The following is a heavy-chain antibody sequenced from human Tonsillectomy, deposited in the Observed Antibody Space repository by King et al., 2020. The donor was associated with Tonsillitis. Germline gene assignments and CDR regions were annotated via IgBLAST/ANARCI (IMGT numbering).Heavy chain of an antibody. Sequence: QLQESGPGLVKPSETLSLTCTVSGGSISSYYWSWIRQPPGKGLEWIGYIYYSGSTNYNPSLQIRVTISVDTSKNQFSLKLSSVTAAATAVYYCAANMYSSSWEPYYYYYMDVWGKGTTVTVAS. V-gene: IGHV4-59*01. CDR2: IYYSGST. CDR1: GGSISSYY. D-gene: IGHD6-13*01. CDR3: AANMYSSSWEPYYYYYMDV. J-gene: IGHJ6*03.